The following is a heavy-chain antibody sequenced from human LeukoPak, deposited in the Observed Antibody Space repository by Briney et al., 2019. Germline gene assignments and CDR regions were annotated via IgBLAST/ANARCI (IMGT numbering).Heavy chain of an antibody. CDR2: SNREDAGP. V-gene: IGHV1-24*01. D-gene: IGHD3-22*01. Sequence: ASVKVSCNISGYTLTDFSMHWVRQAPGKALEWVGGSNREDAGPIYAPHFRGRVTVTEDTSTDTAYMELSSLRSEDTAVYFCATLDSYYDNSGRPLIPDWGQGTLVTVSS. J-gene: IGHJ4*02. CDR1: GYTLTDFS. CDR3: ATLDSYYDNSGRPLIPD.